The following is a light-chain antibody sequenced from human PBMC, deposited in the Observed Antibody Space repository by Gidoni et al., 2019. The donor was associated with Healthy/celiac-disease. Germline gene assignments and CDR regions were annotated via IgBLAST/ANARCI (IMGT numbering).Light chain of an antibody. Sequence: DIVMTQSPDSLAVSLGERATINCKSSQSVFYSSNNKNYLAWYHQKPGQPPKLLIYWASTRESGVPDRFSGSGSGTDFTLTISSLQAEDVAVYYCQQYYSTPFTFGPGTKVDIK. V-gene: IGKV4-1*01. CDR1: QSVFYSSNNKNY. J-gene: IGKJ3*01. CDR2: WAS. CDR3: QQYYSTPFT.